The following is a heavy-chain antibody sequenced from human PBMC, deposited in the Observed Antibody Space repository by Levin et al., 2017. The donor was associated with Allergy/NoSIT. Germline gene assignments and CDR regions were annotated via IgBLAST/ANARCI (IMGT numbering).Heavy chain of an antibody. V-gene: IGHV4-34*01. J-gene: IGHJ6*03. CDR1: GGSFSGYY. Sequence: PSETLSLTCAVYGGSFSGYYWSWIRQPPGKGLEWIGEINHSGSTNYNPSLKSRVTISVDTSKNQFSLKLSSVTAADTAVYYCARGRSYCSGGSCYSFPNYYYYDYMDVWGKGTTVTVSS. D-gene: IGHD2-15*01. CDR3: ARGRSYCSGGSCYSFPNYYYYDYMDV. CDR2: INHSGST.